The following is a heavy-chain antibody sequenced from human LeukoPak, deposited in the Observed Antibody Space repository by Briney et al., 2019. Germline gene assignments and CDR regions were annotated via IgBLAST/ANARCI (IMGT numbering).Heavy chain of an antibody. CDR2: INSNGAST. CDR1: GFTFSYYA. Sequence: PGGSLRLSCSASGFTFSYYAMHWVRQTPGKGVEYVSAINSNGASTYYADSVRGRFTISRDNSRNAVYLQMGSLRAEDTAVYYCVKETFTVTSPFDYWGQGTLVTVSS. CDR3: VKETFTVTSPFDY. V-gene: IGHV3-64D*09. D-gene: IGHD3-16*01. J-gene: IGHJ4*02.